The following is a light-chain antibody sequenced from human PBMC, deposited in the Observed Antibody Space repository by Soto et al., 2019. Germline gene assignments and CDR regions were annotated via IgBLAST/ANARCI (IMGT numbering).Light chain of an antibody. CDR3: SSYTSSSTYVV. Sequence: QSALTQPASLSGSPGQSITISCTGTSSDVGGYNYVSWYQQHPGKAPKLMIYDVSNRPSGVSNRFSGSKSGNTASPTISGLQAEDEADYYCSSYTSSSTYVVFGGGTKLTVL. CDR2: DVS. J-gene: IGLJ2*01. CDR1: SSDVGGYNY. V-gene: IGLV2-14*01.